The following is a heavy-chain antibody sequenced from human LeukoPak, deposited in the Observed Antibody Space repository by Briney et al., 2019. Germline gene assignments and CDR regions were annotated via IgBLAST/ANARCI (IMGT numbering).Heavy chain of an antibody. CDR1: GGSISSSSYY. Sequence: PSETLSLTCTVSGGSISSSSYYWGWIRQPPGKGLELVGSIYYSGSTYYNPSLKSRVTISVDTSKNQFSLKLSSVTAADTAVYYCARHEEQLVSPFDYWGQGTLVTVPS. D-gene: IGHD6-6*01. CDR2: IYYSGST. V-gene: IGHV4-39*01. J-gene: IGHJ4*02. CDR3: ARHEEQLVSPFDY.